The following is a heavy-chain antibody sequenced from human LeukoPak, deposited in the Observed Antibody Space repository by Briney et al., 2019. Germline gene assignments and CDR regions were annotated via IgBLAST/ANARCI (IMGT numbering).Heavy chain of an antibody. V-gene: IGHV4-59*01. D-gene: IGHD2-2*01. Sequence: SETLSLTCTVSGGSISSYYWSWIRQPPGKGLEWIGYIYYSGSTNYNPSLKSRVTISVDTSKNQFSLKLSSVTAVDTAVYYCARDVRYCSSTSCYYYGMDVWGQGTTVTVSS. CDR1: GGSISSYY. CDR3: ARDVRYCSSTSCYYYGMDV. CDR2: IYYSGST. J-gene: IGHJ6*02.